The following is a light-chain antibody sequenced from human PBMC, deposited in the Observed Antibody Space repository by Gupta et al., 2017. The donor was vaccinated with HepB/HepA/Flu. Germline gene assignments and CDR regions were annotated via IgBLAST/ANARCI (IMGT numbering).Light chain of an antibody. CDR1: SSDVGTYNR. CDR2: EVN. V-gene: IGLV2-18*02. J-gene: IGLJ1*01. Sequence: SALTQPPSVSGSPGQSVTLSCTGTSSDVGTYNRVSWYQQPPGKAPKLLIYEVNNRPSGDPDRFSGSKSGNTASLTISGLQAEDEADYYCSTYTSSSTDVFGTGTKVTVL. CDR3: STYTSSSTDV.